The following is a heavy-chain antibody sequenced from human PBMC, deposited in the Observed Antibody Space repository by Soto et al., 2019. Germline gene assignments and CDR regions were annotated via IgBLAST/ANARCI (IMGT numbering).Heavy chain of an antibody. CDR3: AREALVGATGGGVYYYYYGMDV. Sequence: PGGSLRLSCAASGFTFSSYSMNWARQAPGKGLEWVSSISSSSSYIYYADSVKGRFTISRDNAKNSLYLQINSLRAEDTAVYYCAREALVGATGGGVYYYYYGMDVWGQGTTVTVSS. V-gene: IGHV3-21*01. CDR1: GFTFSSYS. D-gene: IGHD1-26*01. CDR2: ISSSSSYI. J-gene: IGHJ6*02.